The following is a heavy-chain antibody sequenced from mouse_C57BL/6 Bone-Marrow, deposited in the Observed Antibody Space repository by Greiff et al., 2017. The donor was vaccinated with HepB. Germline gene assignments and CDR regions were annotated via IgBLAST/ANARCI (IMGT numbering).Heavy chain of an antibody. D-gene: IGHD2-1*01. J-gene: IGHJ4*01. Sequence: EVQVVESGGGLVQPKGSLKLSCAASGFSFNTYAMNWVRQAPGKGLEWVARIRSKSNNYATYYADSVKDRFTISRDDSESMLYLQMNNLKTEDTAMYYCARLGVTLYAMDYWGQGTSVTVSS. CDR1: GFSFNTYA. CDR2: IRSKSNNYAT. CDR3: ARLGVTLYAMDY. V-gene: IGHV10-1*01.